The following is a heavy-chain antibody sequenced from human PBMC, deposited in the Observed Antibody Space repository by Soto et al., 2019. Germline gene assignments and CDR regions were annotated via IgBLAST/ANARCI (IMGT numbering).Heavy chain of an antibody. D-gene: IGHD2-15*01. CDR1: GFSVSSNY. Sequence: GGSLRLSCAASGFSVSSNYMSWVRQAPGKGLEWVGRIKSKNDGGTTDYAAPVKGRFTISRDDSKNTVYLQMNSLRTEDTALYYCAADLPGHGGGYEFDYWGQGTPVTVSS. CDR3: AADLPGHGGGYEFDY. CDR2: IKSKNDGGTT. J-gene: IGHJ4*01. V-gene: IGHV3-15*01.